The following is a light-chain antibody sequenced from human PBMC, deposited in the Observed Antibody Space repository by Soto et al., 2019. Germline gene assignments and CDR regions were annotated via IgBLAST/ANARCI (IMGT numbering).Light chain of an antibody. CDR1: QSVYSQ. CDR3: QLYIGWPWT. Sequence: RVMTQSPATLSVSPGESVTLSCRASQSVYSQVACYQHKPGQAPRLLIYGSSTRATAITARFSGSGSGTEFILTMISLQSEDCAVYYCQLYIGWPWTFGQGTKVEIK. J-gene: IGKJ1*01. V-gene: IGKV3-15*01. CDR2: GSS.